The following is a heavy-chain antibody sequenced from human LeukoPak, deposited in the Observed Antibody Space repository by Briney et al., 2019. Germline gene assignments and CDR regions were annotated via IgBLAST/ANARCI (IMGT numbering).Heavy chain of an antibody. CDR3: ARDREPYSSSSEFDY. D-gene: IGHD6-6*01. V-gene: IGHV1-18*01. CDR1: GYTFTSYG. Sequence: GASVKVSCKASGYTFTSYGITWVRQAPGQGLEWMGWISAYNGNTNFAQKVQGRVTMTTDTSTSTAYMELRSLRYDDTAVYYCARDREPYSSSSEFDYWGQGTLVTVSS. J-gene: IGHJ4*02. CDR2: ISAYNGNT.